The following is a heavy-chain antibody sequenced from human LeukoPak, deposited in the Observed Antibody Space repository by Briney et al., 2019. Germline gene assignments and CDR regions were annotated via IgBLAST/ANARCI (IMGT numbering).Heavy chain of an antibody. D-gene: IGHD3-22*01. V-gene: IGHV1-2*02. CDR1: GYTFTGYY. CDR3: ATDTYYYDSSGYYYKFDAFDI. CDR2: INPNSGGT. Sequence: ASVKVSCKASGYTFTGYYMHWVRQAPGQGLKWMGWINPNSGGTNYAQKFQGRVTMTRDTSISTACMELSRLRSDDTAVYYCATDTYYYDSSGYYYKFDAFDIWGQGTMVTVSS. J-gene: IGHJ3*02.